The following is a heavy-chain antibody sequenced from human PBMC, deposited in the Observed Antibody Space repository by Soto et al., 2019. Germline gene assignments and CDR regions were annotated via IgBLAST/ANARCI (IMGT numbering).Heavy chain of an antibody. D-gene: IGHD6-19*01. V-gene: IGHV1-3*01. CDR3: ARGIPVAGSVDY. CDR2: INAGNGNT. CDR1: GYTFTSYA. Sequence: ASVKVSCKASGYTFTSYAMHWVRQAPGQRLEWMGWINAGNGNTKYSQKFQGRVTITRDTSASTAYMELSSLRSEDTAVYYCARGIPVAGSVDYWGQGTLVTVSS. J-gene: IGHJ4*02.